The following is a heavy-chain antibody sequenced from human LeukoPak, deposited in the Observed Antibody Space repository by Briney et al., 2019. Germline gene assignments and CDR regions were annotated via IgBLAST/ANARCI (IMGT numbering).Heavy chain of an antibody. CDR1: GYTFTSYG. CDR3: ARGGIAAAGTSHFDY. V-gene: IGHV1-46*01. D-gene: IGHD6-13*01. CDR2: INPSGGST. J-gene: IGHJ4*02. Sequence: ASVKVSCKASGYTFTSYGISWVRQAPGQGLEWMGIINPSGGSTSYAQKFQGRVTMTRDTSTSTVYMELSSLRSEDTAVYYCARGGIAAAGTSHFDYWGQGTLVTVSS.